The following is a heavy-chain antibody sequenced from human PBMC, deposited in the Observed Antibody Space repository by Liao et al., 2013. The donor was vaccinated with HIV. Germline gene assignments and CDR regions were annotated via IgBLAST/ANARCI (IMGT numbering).Heavy chain of an antibody. CDR3: ARDRRHYNDSSGPYRSFDY. CDR2: INHSGST. Sequence: QVQLQQWGAGLLKPSETLSLTCAVYGGSFSGYSWSWIRQPPGKRLEWIGEINHSGSTNYNPSLKSRVTISVDTSKNQFSLKLTSVTAADTALYYCARDRRHYNDSSGPYRSFDYWGQGTLVTVSS. CDR1: GGSFSGYS. V-gene: IGHV4-34*01. D-gene: IGHD3-22*01. J-gene: IGHJ4*02.